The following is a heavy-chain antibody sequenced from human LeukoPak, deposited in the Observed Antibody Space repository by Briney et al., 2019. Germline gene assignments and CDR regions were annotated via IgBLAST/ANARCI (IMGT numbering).Heavy chain of an antibody. D-gene: IGHD3-22*01. J-gene: IGHJ4*02. V-gene: IGHV1-18*04. Sequence: ASVKVSCKASGHTFTVYYIHWVRQAPGQGLEWMGWISAYNGNTNYAQKLQGRITMTTDTSTSTAYMDLRSLRSDDTAVYYCARDYYDSSGYLRDYWGQGTLVTVSS. CDR2: ISAYNGNT. CDR1: GHTFTVYY. CDR3: ARDYYDSSGYLRDY.